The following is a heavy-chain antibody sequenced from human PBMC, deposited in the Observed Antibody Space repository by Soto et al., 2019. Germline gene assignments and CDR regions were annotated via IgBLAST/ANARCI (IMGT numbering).Heavy chain of an antibody. V-gene: IGHV1-8*02. D-gene: IGHD3-10*01. J-gene: IGHJ5*01. CDR3: TRAYGAETFDL. Sequence: XPVKVSCKAAGYPLSNYDIGWGRQAPGHGLEWMGWMNPNSGNTGYAQNFRGRVTMTQNTAIGTAYMELSSLRSDDTATYYCTRAYGAETFDLWGQRTRVTVSS. CDR1: GYPLSNYD. CDR2: MNPNSGNT.